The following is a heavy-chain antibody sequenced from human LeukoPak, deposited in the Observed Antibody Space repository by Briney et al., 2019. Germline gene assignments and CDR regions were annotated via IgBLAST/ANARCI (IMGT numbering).Heavy chain of an antibody. J-gene: IGHJ4*02. CDR2: IWYDGSKK. D-gene: IGHD6-19*01. Sequence: GGSLRLSCGASGFIFRNYGMHWVRQAPGKGLEWVAVIWYDGSKKYYADSVKGRLTISRDTSKNTLFLQMNGLRAEDTAVYYCARGLYSSGWYYNDYWGQGTLVTVSS. CDR3: ARGLYSSGWYYNDY. CDR1: GFIFRNYG. V-gene: IGHV3-33*01.